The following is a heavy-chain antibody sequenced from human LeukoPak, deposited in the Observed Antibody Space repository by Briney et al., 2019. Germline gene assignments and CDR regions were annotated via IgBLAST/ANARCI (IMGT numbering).Heavy chain of an antibody. CDR2: INHSGST. CDR3: ARGILNYYGSGSYRSPYFDY. CDR1: GGSFSGYY. Sequence: AGTLSLTCAVYGGSFSGYYWSWIRQPPGKGLEWIGEINHSGSTNYNPSLKSRVTISVDTSKNQFSLKLSSVTAADTAVYYCARGILNYYGSGSYRSPYFDYWGQGTLVTVSS. D-gene: IGHD3-10*01. V-gene: IGHV4-34*01. J-gene: IGHJ4*02.